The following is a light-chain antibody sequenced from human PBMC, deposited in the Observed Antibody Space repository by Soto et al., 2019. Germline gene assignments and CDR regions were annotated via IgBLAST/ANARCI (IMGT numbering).Light chain of an antibody. CDR3: GGWDDSLSGPV. Sequence: QSALTQPPSASGSPGQSVTISCTGTSSDVGGYNYVSWYQQHPGKAPKLMIYEVSKRPSGVPARFSGSKSGTSASLAISGLRSEDEADYYCGGWDDSLSGPVFGGGTKLTVL. CDR1: SSDVGGYNY. CDR2: EVS. V-gene: IGLV2-8*01. J-gene: IGLJ2*01.